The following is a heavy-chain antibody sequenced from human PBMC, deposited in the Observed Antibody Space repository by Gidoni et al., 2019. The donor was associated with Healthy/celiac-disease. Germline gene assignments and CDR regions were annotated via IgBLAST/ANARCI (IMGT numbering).Heavy chain of an antibody. J-gene: IGHJ4*02. Sequence: EVQLLESGGGLVQPGGSLSLSCAASGFTFSSYAMIWVRQAPGKGLEWVSAISGSGGSTYYADSVKGRFTISRDNSKNTLYLQMNSLRAEDTAVYYCATRTYDSSGYEQGYWGQGTLVTVSS. V-gene: IGHV3-23*01. CDR2: ISGSGGST. D-gene: IGHD3-22*01. CDR3: ATRTYDSSGYEQGY. CDR1: GFTFSSYA.